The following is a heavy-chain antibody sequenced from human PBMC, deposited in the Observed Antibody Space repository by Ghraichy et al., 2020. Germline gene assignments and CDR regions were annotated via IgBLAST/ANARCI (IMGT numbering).Heavy chain of an antibody. Sequence: GGSLRLSCAASGLTVSSNYMSWVRQAPGKGLEWISVIYSSGGTYYADSVKGRFTISRDNSKNTLFPQMSNLRVEDTAVYYCAGRGGGRYYQFDFWGQGTQVTVSS. D-gene: IGHD1-26*01. CDR3: AGRGGGRYYQFDF. V-gene: IGHV3-53*01. CDR1: GLTVSSNY. CDR2: IYSSGGT. J-gene: IGHJ4*02.